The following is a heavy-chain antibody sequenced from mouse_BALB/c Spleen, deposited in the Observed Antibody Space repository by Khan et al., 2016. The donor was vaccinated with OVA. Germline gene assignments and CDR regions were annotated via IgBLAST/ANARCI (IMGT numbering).Heavy chain of an antibody. D-gene: IGHD2-10*01. J-gene: IGHJ4*01. CDR2: INTYTGEP. CDR3: ARPPYFSYVMVY. V-gene: IGHV9-3-1*01. Sequence: QIQLVQSGPELKKPGETVKISCKASGYTFTHYGMNWVKQAPGKGLKWMGWINTYTGEPTYADDFKGRFALSLETSARTAYLQINNLKNEDTATDFCARPPYFSYVMVYWGQGTSVTVSS. CDR1: GYTFTHYG.